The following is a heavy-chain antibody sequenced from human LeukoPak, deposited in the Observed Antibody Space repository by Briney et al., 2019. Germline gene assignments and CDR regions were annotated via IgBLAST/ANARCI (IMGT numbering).Heavy chain of an antibody. CDR3: ARERITICGVVNRWYFDL. CDR1: GGSIRSYY. J-gene: IGHJ2*01. CDR2: IYYSGST. Sequence: SETLSLTCTVPGGSIRSYYWSWLGQPPGKGLEGIGYIYYSGSTNYNPSLTSRVTISVDTSKTQFSLKLSSVTAADTAVYYCARERITICGVVNRWYFDLWGRGTLVTVSS. D-gene: IGHD3-3*01. V-gene: IGHV4-59*01.